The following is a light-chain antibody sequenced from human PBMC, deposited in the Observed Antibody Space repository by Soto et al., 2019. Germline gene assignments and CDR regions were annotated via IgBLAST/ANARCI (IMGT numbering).Light chain of an antibody. CDR3: QQGYITPYT. J-gene: IGKJ2*01. Sequence: DIQMTQSPSSLSASVGDRVTITCRASQNINNYLNWYQQKPGKAPKLLMYVASKLQGGVPSRFSGSGSGTDFTLTISTLQPEDFAMYYCQQGYITPYTFGQGTKLEIK. CDR2: VAS. CDR1: QNINNY. V-gene: IGKV1-39*01.